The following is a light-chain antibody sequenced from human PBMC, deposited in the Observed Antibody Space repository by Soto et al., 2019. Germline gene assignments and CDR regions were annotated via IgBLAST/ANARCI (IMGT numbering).Light chain of an antibody. CDR1: QRFSSY. CDR2: AAS. J-gene: IGKJ3*01. V-gene: IGKV1-39*01. Sequence: DIQMTQSPSSLSASIGDRVTITGRASQRFSSYLNWYQQKPGKAPKFLFYAASSLQRGVLSRFSGGGSGTEFTLTISSLQPEDFATYYCQQSYSTPFTFGPGTKVDSK. CDR3: QQSYSTPFT.